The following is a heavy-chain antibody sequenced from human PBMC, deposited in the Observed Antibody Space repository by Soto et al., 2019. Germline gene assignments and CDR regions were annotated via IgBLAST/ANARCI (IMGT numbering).Heavy chain of an antibody. D-gene: IGHD3-16*01. J-gene: IGHJ1*01. V-gene: IGHV3-30*19. CDR2: TSYDGSDK. CDR3: ARWGTRGGLDV. CDR1: GFTFRSYV. Sequence: QVQLVESGGGVVQPGTSLRVSCVGSGFTFRSYVIHWVRQAPGKGLEWVALTSYDGSDKYYGYSVRGRSTISRDNSGNTVDLQMDGLRLEETALYSCARWGTRGGLDVWGQGTLVSVSS.